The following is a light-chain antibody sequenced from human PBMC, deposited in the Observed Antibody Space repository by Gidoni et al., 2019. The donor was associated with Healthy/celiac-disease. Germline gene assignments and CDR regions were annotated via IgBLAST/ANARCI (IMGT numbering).Light chain of an antibody. V-gene: IGLV3-19*01. Sequence: SSELTQDTAVSVALGQTVRITCQGDSLRSYYASWYKQKPGQAPVLVIYGKNNRPSGIPDRVSGSRSGNTASLTITGAQAEDEADYYCNSRDSSGNLVVFGGGTKLTVL. J-gene: IGLJ2*01. CDR2: GKN. CDR3: NSRDSSGNLVV. CDR1: SLRSYY.